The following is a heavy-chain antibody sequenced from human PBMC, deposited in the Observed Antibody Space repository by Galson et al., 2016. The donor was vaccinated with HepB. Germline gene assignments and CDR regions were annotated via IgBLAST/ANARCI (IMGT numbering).Heavy chain of an antibody. CDR3: EHL. CDR2: ISCDGTNK. V-gene: IGHV3-30*04. Sequence: SLRLSCAASGFTFSNYSMHWVRQAPGKGLQWVAVISCDGTNKYYADSVKGRFTIPRDNSKNTLYFLHQGPIGLPPGTLLQEHLWG. J-gene: IGHJ6*01. CDR1: GFTFSNYS.